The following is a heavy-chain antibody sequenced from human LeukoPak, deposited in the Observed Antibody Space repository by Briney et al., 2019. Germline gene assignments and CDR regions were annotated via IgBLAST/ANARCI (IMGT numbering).Heavy chain of an antibody. CDR3: SREDY. CDR2: IHPNTGGT. Sequence: GASVKVSCMASGYTFTGYYLHWVRQAPGQGLEWLGWIHPNTGGTHYAQKFQGRVTLTRDTSISTAYMELSRLRSEDTAMYFCSREDYWGQGTLVTVSS. V-gene: IGHV1-2*02. J-gene: IGHJ4*02. CDR1: GYTFTGYY.